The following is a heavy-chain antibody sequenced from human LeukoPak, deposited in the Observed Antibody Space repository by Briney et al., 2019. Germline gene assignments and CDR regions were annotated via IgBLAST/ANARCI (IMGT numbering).Heavy chain of an antibody. V-gene: IGHV3-74*01. CDR2: INNDGSST. D-gene: IGHD3-10*01. J-gene: IGHJ4*02. Sequence: GGSLRLSCTASGFTFTSYWMQWVRQAPGEGLVWVSCINNDGSSTNYADSVKGRFTISRDNSKNTLYLQMNSLRAEDTAVYYCARELVRGVILYWGQGTLVTVSS. CDR3: ARELVRGVILY. CDR1: GFTFTSYW.